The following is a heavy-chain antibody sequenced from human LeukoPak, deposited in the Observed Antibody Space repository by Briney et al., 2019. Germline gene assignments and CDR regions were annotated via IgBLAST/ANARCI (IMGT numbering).Heavy chain of an antibody. CDR2: INPNSGGT. J-gene: IGHJ4*02. CDR1: GYTFTGYY. Sequence: ASVKVSCKASGYTFTGYYMHWVRQAPGQGLEWMGWINPNSGGTNYAQKFQGRVTMTRDTSISTAYMELSRLRSDDTAVYYCARLPGPGIVVVPAAIEEGSDYWGQGTLVTVSS. V-gene: IGHV1-2*02. D-gene: IGHD2-2*01. CDR3: ARLPGPGIVVVPAAIEEGSDY.